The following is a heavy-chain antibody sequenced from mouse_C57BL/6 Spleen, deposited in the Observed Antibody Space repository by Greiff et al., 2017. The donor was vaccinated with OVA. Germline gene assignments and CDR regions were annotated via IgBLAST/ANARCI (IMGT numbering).Heavy chain of an antibody. J-gene: IGHJ1*03. CDR2: IYPGDGDT. Sequence: VQVVESGAELVKPGASVKISCKASGYAFSSYWMNWVKQRPGKGLEWIGQIYPGDGDTNYNGKFKGKATLTADKSSSTAYMQLSSLTSEDSAVYFGARYYYGSSYWYFDVWGTGTTVTVSS. D-gene: IGHD1-1*01. V-gene: IGHV1-80*01. CDR1: GYAFSSYW. CDR3: ARYYYGSSYWYFDV.